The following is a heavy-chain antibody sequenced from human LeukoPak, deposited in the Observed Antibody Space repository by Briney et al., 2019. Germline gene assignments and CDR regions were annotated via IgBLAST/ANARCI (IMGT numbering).Heavy chain of an antibody. CDR2: ISWNSGNI. J-gene: IGHJ4*02. CDR1: GFTFDDYA. V-gene: IGHV3-9*03. Sequence: GGSLRLSCAASGFTFDDYAMHWVRQAPGKGLEWVSYISWNSGNIDYADSVKGRFTISRDNAKNSLYLQMNSLRAEDMALYYCARDQAGSGHYADYWGQGTLVTVSS. D-gene: IGHD3-10*01. CDR3: ARDQAGSGHYADY.